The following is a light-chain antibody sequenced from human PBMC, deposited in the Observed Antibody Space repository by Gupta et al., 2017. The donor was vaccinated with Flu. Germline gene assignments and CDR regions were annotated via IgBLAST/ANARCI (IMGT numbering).Light chain of an antibody. Sequence: QSALPQPPSASGSPGQSVTISCPGTSRDVGFYHYVSWYQQRPGKAPKLIIYEVDRRPSGVPDRFSGARSGNTASPTVSGLQTDDEGDYFCSSYAGNNQGVFGTGTTVTVL. CDR2: EVD. CDR1: SRDVGFYHY. V-gene: IGLV2-8*01. J-gene: IGLJ1*01. CDR3: SSYAGNNQGV.